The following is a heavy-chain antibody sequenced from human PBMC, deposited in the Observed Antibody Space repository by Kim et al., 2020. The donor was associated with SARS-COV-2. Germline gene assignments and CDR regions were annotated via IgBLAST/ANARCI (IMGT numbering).Heavy chain of an antibody. D-gene: IGHD6-19*01. V-gene: IGHV3-30*04. CDR1: GFTFSSYA. J-gene: IGHJ2*01. CDR2: ISYDGSNK. CDR3: ARPYSSGWSIGYFDL. Sequence: GGSLRLSCAASGFTFSSYAMHWVRQAPGKGLEWVAVISYDGSNKYYADSVKGRFTISRDNSKNTLYLQMNSLRAEDTAVYYCARPYSSGWSIGYFDLRGRGTLVTVSS.